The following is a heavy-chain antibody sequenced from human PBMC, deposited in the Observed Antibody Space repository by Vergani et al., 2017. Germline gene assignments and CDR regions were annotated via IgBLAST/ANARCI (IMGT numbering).Heavy chain of an antibody. Sequence: QVQLVQSGAEVKKPGASVKVSCKASGYTFTGYYMHWVRQAPGQGLEWLGWINPNSGGTNYAQKFQGRVTMTRDTSISTAYMELSRLRSDDTAVYYCASRPXNKENGVNIVVVVAATSNFDYWGQGTLVTVSS. CDR2: INPNSGGT. CDR3: ASRPXNKENGVNIVVVVAATSNFDY. V-gene: IGHV1-2*02. D-gene: IGHD2-15*01. J-gene: IGHJ4*02. CDR1: GYTFTGYY.